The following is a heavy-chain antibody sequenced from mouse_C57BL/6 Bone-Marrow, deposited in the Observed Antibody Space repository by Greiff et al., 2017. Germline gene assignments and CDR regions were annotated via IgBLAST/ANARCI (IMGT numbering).Heavy chain of an antibody. J-gene: IGHJ4*01. CDR3: ARNAPLTGTEAMDY. CDR1: GFSLTSYA. Sequence: VKLMESGPGLVAPSQSLSITCTVSGFSLTSYAISWVRQPPGKGLEWLGVIWTGGGTNYNSALKSRLSISKDNSKSQVFLKMNSLQTDDTARYYCARNAPLTGTEAMDYWGQGTSVTVSS. D-gene: IGHD4-1*01. CDR2: IWTGGGT. V-gene: IGHV2-9-1*01.